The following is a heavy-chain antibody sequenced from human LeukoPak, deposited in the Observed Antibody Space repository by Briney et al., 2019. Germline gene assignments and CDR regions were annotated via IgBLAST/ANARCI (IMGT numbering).Heavy chain of an antibody. CDR2: IRYDGSNK. CDR1: GFTFSSYG. V-gene: IGHV3-30*02. Sequence: PGGSLRLSCAASGFTFSSYGMHWVRQAPGKGPEWVAFIRYDGSNKYYADSVKGRSTISRDNSKNTLYLQMNSLRAEDTAVYYCAKDREYSGYEYFDYWGQGTLVTVSS. CDR3: AKDREYSGYEYFDY. D-gene: IGHD5-12*01. J-gene: IGHJ4*02.